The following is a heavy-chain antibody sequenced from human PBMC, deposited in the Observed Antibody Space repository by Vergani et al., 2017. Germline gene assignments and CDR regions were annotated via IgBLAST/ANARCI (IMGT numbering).Heavy chain of an antibody. CDR3: AGWSITMIVVVMGYFDY. J-gene: IGHJ4*02. CDR2: IYYSGST. Sequence: QLQLQESGPGLVKPSETLSLTCTVSGGSISSGGYYWSWIRQHPGKGLEWIGYIYYSGSTYYNPSLKSRVTISVDTSKNQFSLKLSSVTAADTAVYYCAGWSITMIVVVMGYFDYWGQGTLVTVSS. CDR1: GGSISSGGYY. D-gene: IGHD3-22*01. V-gene: IGHV4-31*03.